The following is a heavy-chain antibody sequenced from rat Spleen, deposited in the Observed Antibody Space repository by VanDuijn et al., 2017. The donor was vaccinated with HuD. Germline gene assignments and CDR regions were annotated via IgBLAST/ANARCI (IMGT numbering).Heavy chain of an antibody. CDR1: GFTFSDYY. J-gene: IGHJ2*01. D-gene: IGHD1-12*02. V-gene: IGHV5-29*01. CDR3: ARKGYYDGSYPDYFDY. CDR2: ISYDGSST. Sequence: EVQLVESDGGLVQPGRSLKLSCAASGFTFSDYYMAWVRQAPTKGLEWVATISYDGSSTYYRDSVKGRFTISRDNAKSTLYLQMDSLRSEDTATYYCARKGYYDGSYPDYFDYWGQGVMVTVSS.